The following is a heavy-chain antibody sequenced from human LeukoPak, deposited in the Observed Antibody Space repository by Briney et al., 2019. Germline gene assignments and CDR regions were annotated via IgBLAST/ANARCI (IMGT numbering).Heavy chain of an antibody. Sequence: GGSLRLSCAVSGFTFSTYAMHWVRQAPGKGLEWVAFTRYDGSNKYYADSVKGRFTISRDNSKNSLYLQMNSLRAEDTALYYCARGRYSGSYLLDYWGQGTLVTVSS. CDR1: GFTFSTYA. V-gene: IGHV3-30*02. J-gene: IGHJ4*02. CDR2: TRYDGSNK. CDR3: ARGRYSGSYLLDY. D-gene: IGHD1-26*01.